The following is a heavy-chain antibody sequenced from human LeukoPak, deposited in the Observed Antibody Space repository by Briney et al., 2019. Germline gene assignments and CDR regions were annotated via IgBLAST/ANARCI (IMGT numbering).Heavy chain of an antibody. V-gene: IGHV1-8*03. CDR3: ARVGSYYDFWSGYPWWFDP. J-gene: IGHJ5*02. CDR1: GYTFTSYD. Sequence: ASVKVSCKASGYTFTSYDINWVRQATGQGLEWMGWMNPNSGNTGYAQKFQGRVTITRNTSISTAYMELSNLRSEDTAVYYCARVGSYYDFWSGYPWWFDPWGQGTLVTVSS. CDR2: MNPNSGNT. D-gene: IGHD3-3*01.